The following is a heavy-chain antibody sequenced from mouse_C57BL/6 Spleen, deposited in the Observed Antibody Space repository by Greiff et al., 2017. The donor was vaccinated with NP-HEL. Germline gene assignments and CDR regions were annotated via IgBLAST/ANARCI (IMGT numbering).Heavy chain of an antibody. CDR2: IDPSDSYT. CDR3: ARRADGYYEDWYFDV. V-gene: IGHV1-50*01. Sequence: QVQLQQPGAELVKPWASVKLSCKASGYTFTSYWMQWVKQRPGQGLEWIGEIDPSDSYTNYNQKFKGKATLTVDTSSSTAYMQLSSLTSEDSAVYYCARRADGYYEDWYFDVWGTGTTVTVSS. CDR1: GYTFTSYW. J-gene: IGHJ1*03. D-gene: IGHD2-3*01.